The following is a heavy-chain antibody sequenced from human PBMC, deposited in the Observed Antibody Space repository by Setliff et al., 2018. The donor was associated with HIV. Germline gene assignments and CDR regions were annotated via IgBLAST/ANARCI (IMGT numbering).Heavy chain of an antibody. V-gene: IGHV4-4*09. CDR3: ARYSGTFTRYFDP. D-gene: IGHD1-26*01. Sequence: SETLSLTCTISGDSTTSSHWSWIRQPPGKGLEWIGYTHISGATSYNPSLERRVTISLDMSKNQFSLKLTSVTAADAAMYYCARYSGTFTRYFDPWGPGTLVTVSS. CDR2: THISGAT. J-gene: IGHJ5*02. CDR1: GDSTTSSH.